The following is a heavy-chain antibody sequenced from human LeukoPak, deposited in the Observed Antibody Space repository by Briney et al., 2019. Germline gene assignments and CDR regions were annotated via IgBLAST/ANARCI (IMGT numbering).Heavy chain of an antibody. D-gene: IGHD1-26*01. Sequence: QPGGSLRLSCAASGFTFDDYGMHWVRQAPGKGLEWVSLISWDGGRRYYADSVKGRFNIYRENSKNSLYLQMNSLRAEDTALYYCAKASSGSYFLIGYWGQGTLVTVSS. CDR2: ISWDGGRR. J-gene: IGHJ4*02. V-gene: IGHV3-43D*04. CDR1: GFTFDDYG. CDR3: AKASSGSYFLIGY.